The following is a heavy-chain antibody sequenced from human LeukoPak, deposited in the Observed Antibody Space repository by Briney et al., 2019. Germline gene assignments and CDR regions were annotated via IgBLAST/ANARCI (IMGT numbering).Heavy chain of an antibody. CDR3: ARALARDVYNINWFDP. J-gene: IGHJ5*02. CDR1: GYTFTSYA. Sequence: ASVKVSCKASGYTFTSYAISWVRQAPGQGLEWMGWISAYNGYKNYAQNLQGRVTMTTDTSTSTAYMELTSLRSDDTAVYYCARALARDVYNINWFDPWGQGTLVTVSS. D-gene: IGHD5-24*01. CDR2: ISAYNGYK. V-gene: IGHV1-18*01.